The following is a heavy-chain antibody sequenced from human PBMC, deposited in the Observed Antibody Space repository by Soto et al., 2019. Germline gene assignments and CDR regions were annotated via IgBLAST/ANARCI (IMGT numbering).Heavy chain of an antibody. CDR1: GFTFITYD. Sequence: EVQLAESGGGMFKPGGPLRLSCVASGFTFITYDIHWVRQPPGKGLEYVSSISSNGGTTYYGNSVKGRFTISRDNSKNTLYLQMGSLRAEDMAVYYCVRRVSGNYDYWGQGTLVTVSS. CDR2: ISSNGGTT. CDR3: VRRVSGNYDY. V-gene: IGHV3-64*01. J-gene: IGHJ4*02. D-gene: IGHD1-7*01.